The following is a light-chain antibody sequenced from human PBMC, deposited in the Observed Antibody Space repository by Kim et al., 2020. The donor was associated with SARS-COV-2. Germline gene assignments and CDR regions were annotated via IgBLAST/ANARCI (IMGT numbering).Light chain of an antibody. Sequence: DIQMTQSPSSLSASVGDRVTITCRASQGIYKYLAWYQQKPGKVPKLLIYDASTLQSGFPSRFSGRGSGTSFTLPISSLQPEDVATYYCQKYDVAPYTFGQGTKLEI. CDR1: QGIYKY. CDR3: QKYDVAPYT. CDR2: DAS. J-gene: IGKJ2*01. V-gene: IGKV1-27*01.